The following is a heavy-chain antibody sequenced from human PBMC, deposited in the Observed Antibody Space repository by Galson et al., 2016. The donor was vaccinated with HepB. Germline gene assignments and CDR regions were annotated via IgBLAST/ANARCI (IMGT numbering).Heavy chain of an antibody. D-gene: IGHD5-18*01. CDR1: GFTFNSYG. Sequence: SLRLSCAATGFTFNSYGMHWVRQAPGKGLDWVALIYNDGSKKFYADSVKGRFTNSRDNSKNTLYLQLNSLRPEDTAVYYCAKRAEHGYSYELDPWGQGTLVTVSS. J-gene: IGHJ5*02. V-gene: IGHV3-33*06. CDR2: IYNDGSKK. CDR3: AKRAEHGYSYELDP.